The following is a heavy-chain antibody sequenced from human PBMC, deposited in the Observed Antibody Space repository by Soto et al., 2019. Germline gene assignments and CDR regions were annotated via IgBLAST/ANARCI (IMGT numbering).Heavy chain of an antibody. Sequence: GWSLRLSCAASGFTFISYAMSWVRQAPGKGLEWVSAISGSGGSTYYADSVKGRFTISRDNSKNTLYLQMNSLRAEDTAVYYCAKDPAAYYDSSGYRRYFDYWGQGTLVTVSS. D-gene: IGHD3-22*01. CDR3: AKDPAAYYDSSGYRRYFDY. J-gene: IGHJ4*02. CDR2: ISGSGGST. V-gene: IGHV3-23*01. CDR1: GFTFISYA.